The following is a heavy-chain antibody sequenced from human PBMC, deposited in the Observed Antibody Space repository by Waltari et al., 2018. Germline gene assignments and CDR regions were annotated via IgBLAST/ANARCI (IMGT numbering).Heavy chain of an antibody. CDR3: ARDLVAAAGGYFDS. J-gene: IGHJ4*02. Sequence: QVQLQESGPGLVKPSEPLSLTCTRSGGSILPSYWRWFPQPAEKALAWIGRIYTSGRTNYNPSLKSRVTMSVDTSKNQFSLKLSSVTAADTAVYYCARDLVAAAGGYFDSWGQGTLVTVSS. D-gene: IGHD6-13*01. CDR2: IYTSGRT. V-gene: IGHV4-4*07. CDR1: GGSILPSY.